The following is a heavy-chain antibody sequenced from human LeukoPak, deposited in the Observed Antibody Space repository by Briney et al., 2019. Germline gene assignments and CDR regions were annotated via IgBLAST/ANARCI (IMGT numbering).Heavy chain of an antibody. Sequence: PGGSLRLSCAAAGFTVTTSWLRWVRQAPGEGLEWVANIKSEVSDKYYVGSVKGRFTISRDNAKTSLYLQMNSLRAEDTAVYYCASLSSIVATYWGQGTLVTVSS. D-gene: IGHD5-12*01. CDR2: IKSEVSDK. CDR1: GFTVTTSW. V-gene: IGHV3-7*01. J-gene: IGHJ4*02. CDR3: ASLSSIVATY.